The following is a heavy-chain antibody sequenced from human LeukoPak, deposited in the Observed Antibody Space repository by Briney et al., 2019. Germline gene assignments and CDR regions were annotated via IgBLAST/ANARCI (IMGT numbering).Heavy chain of an antibody. V-gene: IGHV3-48*03. J-gene: IGHJ4*02. CDR1: GFTFSNYE. CDR3: ARDRKAAVTYPDY. D-gene: IGHD4-17*01. Sequence: GGSLRLSCGASGFTFSNYEMNWVRQAPGKGLEWFSYISSSGRTIYYADSVKGRFTISRDNAKNSLYLQMNSLRAEDTAVYYCARDRKAAVTYPDYWGQGTLVTVSS. CDR2: ISSSGRTI.